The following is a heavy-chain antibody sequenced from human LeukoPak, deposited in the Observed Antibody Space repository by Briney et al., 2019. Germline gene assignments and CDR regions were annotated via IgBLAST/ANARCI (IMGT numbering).Heavy chain of an antibody. J-gene: IGHJ4*02. V-gene: IGHV1-46*04. Sequence: GASVKVSCKASGYTFTSYYMHWVRQAPGQGLEWMGIINPSGGSTSYAQELQGRVTMTRDKSTSTVYMELSSLRSADTAVYYCARDWYSSGWFDYWGQGTLVTVSS. CDR1: GYTFTSYY. CDR3: ARDWYSSGWFDY. CDR2: INPSGGST. D-gene: IGHD6-19*01.